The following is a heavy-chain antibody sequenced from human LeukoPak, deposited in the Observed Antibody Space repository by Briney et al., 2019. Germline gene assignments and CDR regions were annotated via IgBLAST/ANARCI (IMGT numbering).Heavy chain of an antibody. D-gene: IGHD3-10*01. CDR1: GGSISSGGYS. J-gene: IGHJ6*02. CDR3: ARWGLWFGEFPTQRYYYYGMDV. V-gene: IGHV4-30-2*01. Sequence: SQTLSLTCAVSGGSISSGGYSWSWIRQPPGKGLEWIGEINHSGSTNYNPSLKSRVTISVDTSKNQFSLKLSSVTAADTAVYYCARWGLWFGEFPTQRYYYYGMDVWGQGTTVTVSS. CDR2: INHSGST.